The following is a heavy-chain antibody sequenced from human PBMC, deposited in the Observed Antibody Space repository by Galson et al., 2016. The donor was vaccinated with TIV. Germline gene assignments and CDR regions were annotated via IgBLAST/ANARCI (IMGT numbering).Heavy chain of an antibody. V-gene: IGHV1-69*13. CDR1: GGAFISHG. Sequence: SVKVSCKASGGAFISHGISWVRQAPGQGLEWMGGIIPIFGLANYAQRFQGRDTITADDSTRTAYMELSSLRFDDTAVYYCARGGSTVTRPFDYWGQGTLVTVSS. J-gene: IGHJ4*02. CDR2: IIPIFGLA. CDR3: ARGGSTVTRPFDY. D-gene: IGHD4-17*01.